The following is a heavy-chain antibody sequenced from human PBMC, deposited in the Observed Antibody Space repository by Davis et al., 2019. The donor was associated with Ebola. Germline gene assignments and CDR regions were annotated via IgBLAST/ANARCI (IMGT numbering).Heavy chain of an antibody. CDR1: GFTFSSYG. CDR3: ATYPAPRVDYDSSGYYNGAFDY. V-gene: IGHV3-30*03. D-gene: IGHD3-22*01. Sequence: GESLKISCAASGFTFSSYGMHWVRQAPGKGLEWVAVISYDGSNKYYADSVKGRFTISRDNSKNTLYLQMNSLRAEDTAVYYCATYPAPRVDYDSSGYYNGAFDYWGQGTLVTVSS. CDR2: ISYDGSNK. J-gene: IGHJ4*02.